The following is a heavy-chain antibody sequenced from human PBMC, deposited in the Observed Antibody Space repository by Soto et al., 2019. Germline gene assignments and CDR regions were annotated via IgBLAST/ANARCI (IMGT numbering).Heavy chain of an antibody. Sequence: PGGSLRLSCAASGFTFSDYYMSWIRQAPGKGLEWVSYISSSGNTRYYADSVKGRFTISRDNAKNSLYLQMNSLRSEDTAVYYCASWIQKIDYWGQGTLVTVSS. CDR1: GFTFSDYY. V-gene: IGHV3-11*01. CDR3: ASWIQKIDY. CDR2: ISSSGNTR. D-gene: IGHD5-18*01. J-gene: IGHJ4*02.